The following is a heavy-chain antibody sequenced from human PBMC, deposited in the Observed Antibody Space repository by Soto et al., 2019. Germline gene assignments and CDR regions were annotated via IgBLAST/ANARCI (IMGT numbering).Heavy chain of an antibody. CDR2: IIPIFGTA. CDR1: GGTFSSYA. D-gene: IGHD3-22*01. V-gene: IGHV1-69*13. J-gene: IGHJ4*02. Sequence: SVKVSCKASGGTFSSYAISWVRQAPGQGLEWMGGIIPIFGTANYAQKFQGRVTITADESTSTAYMELSSLRSEDTAVYYCARVGHYYDSSGYLFDYWGQGTLVTVSS. CDR3: ARVGHYYDSSGYLFDY.